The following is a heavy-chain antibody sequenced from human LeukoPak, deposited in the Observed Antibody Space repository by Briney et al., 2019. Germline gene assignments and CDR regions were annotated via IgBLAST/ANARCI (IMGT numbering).Heavy chain of an antibody. D-gene: IGHD7-27*01. Sequence: SETLSLTCTVSGGSISSSSYYWGWIRQPPGKGPEWIGSIYYSGSTYYNPSLKSRVTISVDTSKNQFSLKLSSVTAADTALYYCARRGLGIGYWGQGTLVTVSS. V-gene: IGHV4-39*01. J-gene: IGHJ4*02. CDR2: IYYSGST. CDR1: GGSISSSSYY. CDR3: ARRGLGIGY.